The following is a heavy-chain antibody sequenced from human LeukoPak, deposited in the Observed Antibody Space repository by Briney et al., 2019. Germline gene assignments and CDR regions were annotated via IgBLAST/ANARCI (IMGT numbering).Heavy chain of an antibody. CDR1: GNYW. V-gene: IGHV3-74*01. Sequence: GGSLRLSCTASGNYWMHWVRQVPGKGLVWVSHINGDGSWTSYADSVKGRFTISKDNAKNTVYLQMNSLRAEDTAVYYCVSFYETYWGRGTLVTVSS. CDR2: INGDGSWT. J-gene: IGHJ4*02. D-gene: IGHD2/OR15-2a*01. CDR3: VSFYETY.